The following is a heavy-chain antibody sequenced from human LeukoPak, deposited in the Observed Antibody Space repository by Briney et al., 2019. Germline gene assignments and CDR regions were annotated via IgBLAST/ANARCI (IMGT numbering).Heavy chain of an antibody. CDR3: ATISTAYYFDY. Sequence: ASVKVSCKASGYTFTGYYMHWVRQARGQGLEWMGRINPNSGGTNYAQKFQGRVTMTRDTSISTAYMELSRLRSDDTAVYYCATISTAYYFDYWGQGTLVTVSS. D-gene: IGHD5/OR15-5a*01. CDR1: GYTFTGYY. V-gene: IGHV1-2*06. J-gene: IGHJ4*02. CDR2: INPNSGGT.